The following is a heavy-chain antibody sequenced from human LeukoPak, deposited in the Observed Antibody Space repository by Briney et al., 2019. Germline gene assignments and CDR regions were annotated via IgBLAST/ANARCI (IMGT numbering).Heavy chain of an antibody. V-gene: IGHV3-33*04. D-gene: IGHD3-22*01. CDR2: VWYDGHNK. Sequence: PGGSLRLSCAASGFAFSRYGMHWGRQAPGKGLEWLAIVWYDGHNKYYADSVKGRFTISRDNSKNTLYLQMNSLRAEDTAVYYCARTGNYYDSSGYPNYFDYWGQGTLVTVSS. CDR1: GFAFSRYG. J-gene: IGHJ4*02. CDR3: ARTGNYYDSSGYPNYFDY.